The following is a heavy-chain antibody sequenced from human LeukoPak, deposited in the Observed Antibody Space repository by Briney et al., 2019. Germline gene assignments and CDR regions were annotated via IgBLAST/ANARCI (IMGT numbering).Heavy chain of an antibody. D-gene: IGHD3-3*01. J-gene: IGHJ4*02. Sequence: ASVKVSCKASGYIFTNNAMNWVRQAPGQGLEWMGWINTNTRNPTYAQGFTGRFVFSLDTSVSTAYLQISSLKAEDTAVYYCARIPPPRRFCQRESDYWGQGTLVTVSS. CDR1: GYIFTNNA. CDR3: ARIPPPRRFCQRESDY. V-gene: IGHV7-4-1*02. CDR2: INTNTRNP.